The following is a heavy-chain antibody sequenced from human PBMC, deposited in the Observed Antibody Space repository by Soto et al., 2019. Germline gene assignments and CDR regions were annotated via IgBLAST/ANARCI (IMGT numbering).Heavy chain of an antibody. D-gene: IGHD1-26*01. V-gene: IGHV4-4*02. Sequence: QVQLQESGPGLVKPSGTLSLTCAVSGASISGSKWWTWVRQSPGKGLEGIGEISPSGNSNYNPSLTGRVTVSVDNAKNQFSLPLTSVTAADTAISYCANKGGTYYFYWGQGTLVTVSS. CDR3: ANKGGTYYFY. CDR1: GASISGSKW. J-gene: IGHJ4*02. CDR2: ISPSGNS.